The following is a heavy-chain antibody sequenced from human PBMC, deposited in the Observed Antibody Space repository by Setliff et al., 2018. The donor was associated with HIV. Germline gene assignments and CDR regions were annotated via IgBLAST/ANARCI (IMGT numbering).Heavy chain of an antibody. CDR2: IIPIFGST. D-gene: IGHD3-10*01. CDR1: GGTFSNYA. J-gene: IGHJ2*01. Sequence: SVKVSCKASGGTFSNYAFSWVRQAPGQGLEWMGGIIPIFGSTKYAQKFQGRVTITADESTSTADMELSSLRSEDTAVYYCARDDHYYDSGSYYSDWYFDLWGRGTLVTGSS. CDR3: ARDDHYYDSGSYYSDWYFDL. V-gene: IGHV1-69*13.